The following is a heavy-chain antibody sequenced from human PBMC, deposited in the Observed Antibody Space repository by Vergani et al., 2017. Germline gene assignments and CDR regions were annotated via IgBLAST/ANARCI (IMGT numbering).Heavy chain of an antibody. CDR3: AREGRYDFWSGYYPQPNYDAFDI. V-gene: IGHV4-31*03. D-gene: IGHD3-3*01. CDR1: GGSISSGGYY. CDR2: IYYSGST. Sequence: QVQLQESGPGLVKPSQTLSLTCTVSGGSISSGGYYWSWIRQHPGKGLEWIGYIYYSGSTYYNPSLKSRVTISVDTSKNQFSLKLSSVTAADTTVYYCAREGRYDFWSGYYPQPNYDAFDIWGQGTMVTVSS. J-gene: IGHJ3*02.